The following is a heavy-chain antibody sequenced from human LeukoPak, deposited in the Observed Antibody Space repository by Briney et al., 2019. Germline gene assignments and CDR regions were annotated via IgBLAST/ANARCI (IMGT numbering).Heavy chain of an antibody. CDR2: IYYSGRT. V-gene: IGHV4-30-4*01. J-gene: IGHJ4*02. Sequence: SETLSLTCAVSGGSFSGGDYYWSWIRQPPGMGLEWIGYIYYSGRTYYNPSLKSRLTISVDTPKKQFSLKLSSVTAADTAVYYCASVIIPENYFDNWGQGTLVTVSS. CDR1: GGSFSGGDYY. CDR3: ASVIIPENYFDN. D-gene: IGHD2/OR15-2a*01.